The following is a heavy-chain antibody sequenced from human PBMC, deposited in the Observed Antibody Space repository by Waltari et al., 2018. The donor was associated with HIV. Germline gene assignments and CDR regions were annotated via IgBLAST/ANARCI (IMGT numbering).Heavy chain of an antibody. Sequence: QVQLQESGPGLVKPSQTLSLTCTVSGGSISSGSYYWSWIRPPAGKGLEWIGRIDTRGRTTYTPSLKSRVTISVDTSKNQFSLKLSSVTAADTAVYYCARDFLYGSGSYEFWFDPWGQGTLVTVSS. CDR1: GGSISSGSYY. CDR3: ARDFLYGSGSYEFWFDP. CDR2: IDTRGRT. D-gene: IGHD3-10*01. V-gene: IGHV4-61*02. J-gene: IGHJ5*02.